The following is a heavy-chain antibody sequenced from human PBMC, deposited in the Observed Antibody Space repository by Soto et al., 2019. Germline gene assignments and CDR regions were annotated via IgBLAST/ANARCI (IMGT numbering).Heavy chain of an antibody. CDR2: ISYDGSNK. D-gene: IGHD6-19*01. V-gene: IGHV3-30*18. CDR3: AKDQRAAVAGGEFDY. Sequence: GGSLRLSCGASGFTFSSYGMHWVRQAPGKGLEWVAVISYDGSNKYYADSVKGRFTISRDNSKNTLYLQMNSLRAEDTAVYYCAKDQRAAVAGGEFDYWGQGTLVTVSS. J-gene: IGHJ4*02. CDR1: GFTFSSYG.